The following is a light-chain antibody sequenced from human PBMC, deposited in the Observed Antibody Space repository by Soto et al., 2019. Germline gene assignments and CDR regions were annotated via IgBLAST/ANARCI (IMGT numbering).Light chain of an antibody. Sequence: QSVLTQPASVSGSPGQSITISCTGTSSDVGGYIYVSWYQQHPGKAPKLMIYDVTSRPSGVSYRFSGSKSGNTASLTISGXXXXXXXXXXCSSYTTSSSYVFGTGTKVTVL. CDR2: DVT. J-gene: IGLJ1*01. CDR3: SSYTTSSSYV. V-gene: IGLV2-14*01. CDR1: SSDVGGYIY.